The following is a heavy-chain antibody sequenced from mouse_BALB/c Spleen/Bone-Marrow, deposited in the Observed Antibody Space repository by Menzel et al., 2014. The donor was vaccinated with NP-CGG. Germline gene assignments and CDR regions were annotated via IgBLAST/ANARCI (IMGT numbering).Heavy chain of an antibody. D-gene: IGHD2-4*01. Sequence: EVMLVESGGGLAQPGGSMKLSCVASGFTSSNYWMNWVRQSPEKGLEWVGEIRLKSNNYATHYAESVKGRFTISRDDSKSSVYLQMNNLRAEDTGIYYCTRDYRDAMDYWGQGTSVTVSS. V-gene: IGHV6-6*02. CDR2: IRLKSNNYAT. J-gene: IGHJ4*01. CDR1: GFTSSNYW. CDR3: TRDYRDAMDY.